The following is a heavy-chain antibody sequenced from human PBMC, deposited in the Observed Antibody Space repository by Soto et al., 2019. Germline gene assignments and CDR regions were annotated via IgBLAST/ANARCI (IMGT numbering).Heavy chain of an antibody. V-gene: IGHV3-23*01. CDR2: ISGSGGNT. CDR3: AKVHTALPRDYFDY. J-gene: IGHJ4*02. Sequence: GGSLRLSCAASGFTFSIYAMRWVRQAPGKGLEWVSAISGSGGNTYYADSVKGRFTISRDNSKNTLYLQMNSLRAEDTALYYCAKVHTALPRDYFDYWGQGSQVTVSS. CDR1: GFTFSIYA. D-gene: IGHD5-18*01.